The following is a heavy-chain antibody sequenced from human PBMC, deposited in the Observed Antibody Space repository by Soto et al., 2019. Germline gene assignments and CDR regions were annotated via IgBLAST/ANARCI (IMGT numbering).Heavy chain of an antibody. D-gene: IGHD5-18*01. CDR2: INPSGGST. Sequence: ASVKVSCKASGYTFTSYYMHWVRQAPGQGLEWMGIINPSGGSTSYAQKFQGRVTMTRDTSTSTVYMELSSLRSEDTAVYYCARVNSDRYSYGYIDYWGQGTLVTVSS. V-gene: IGHV1-46*01. J-gene: IGHJ4*02. CDR3: ARVNSDRYSYGYIDY. CDR1: GYTFTSYY.